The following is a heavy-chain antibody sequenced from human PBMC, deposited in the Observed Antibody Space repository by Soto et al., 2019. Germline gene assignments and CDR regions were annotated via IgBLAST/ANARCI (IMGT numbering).Heavy chain of an antibody. CDR3: ARDLMDYGGNSGWFDP. Sequence: QVQLVQSGAEVKKPGSSVKVSCKASGGTFSSYAISWVRQAPGQGLEWMGGIIPIFGTANYAQKFQGRVTITADESTSTAYMDLSSLRSEDTAVYYCARDLMDYGGNSGWFDPWGQGTLVTVSS. D-gene: IGHD4-17*01. V-gene: IGHV1-69*01. CDR1: GGTFSSYA. CDR2: IIPIFGTA. J-gene: IGHJ5*02.